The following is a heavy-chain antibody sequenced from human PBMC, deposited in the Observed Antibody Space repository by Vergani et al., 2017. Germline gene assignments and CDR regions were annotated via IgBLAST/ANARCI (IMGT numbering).Heavy chain of an antibody. D-gene: IGHD3-22*01. J-gene: IGHJ4*02. Sequence: EVQLVQSGAEVKKPGESLKISCKGSGYSFTSYWIGWVRQMPGKGLEWMGIIYPGDSDTRYSPSFQGQVTISADKSISTAYLLWSSLKASDTAMYYCARLSNTMIVVVHPPDYWGQGTLVTVSS. V-gene: IGHV5-51*03. CDR2: IYPGDSDT. CDR3: ARLSNTMIVVVHPPDY. CDR1: GYSFTSYW.